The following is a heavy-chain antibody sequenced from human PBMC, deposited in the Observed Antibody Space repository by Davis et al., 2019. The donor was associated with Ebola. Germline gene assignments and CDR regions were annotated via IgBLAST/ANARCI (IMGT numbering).Heavy chain of an antibody. Sequence: ASVKVSCKASGYTFTSYAMNWVRQAPGQGLEWMGWINTNTGNPTYAQGFTGRFVFSLDTSVSTAYLQISSLKAEDTAVYYCARDSHLRVYRWIANWFDPWGQGTLVTVSS. J-gene: IGHJ5*02. CDR3: ARDSHLRVYRWIANWFDP. CDR2: INTNTGNP. D-gene: IGHD6-13*01. CDR1: GYTFTSYA. V-gene: IGHV7-4-1*02.